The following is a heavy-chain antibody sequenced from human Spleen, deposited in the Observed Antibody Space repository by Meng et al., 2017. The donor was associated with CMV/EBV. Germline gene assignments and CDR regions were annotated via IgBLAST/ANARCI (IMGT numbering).Heavy chain of an antibody. D-gene: IGHD5-18*01. Sequence: FPFSTYAMSWVRQAPGKGLEWVSSISGSVGNTYYADSVKGRFTISRDNSGDTLYLQMNSLRAEDTAVYYCARGEAMVGYYTNWFDAWGQGTLVTVSS. CDR1: FPFSTYA. J-gene: IGHJ5*02. CDR3: ARGEAMVGYYTNWFDA. V-gene: IGHV3-23*01. CDR2: ISGSVGNT.